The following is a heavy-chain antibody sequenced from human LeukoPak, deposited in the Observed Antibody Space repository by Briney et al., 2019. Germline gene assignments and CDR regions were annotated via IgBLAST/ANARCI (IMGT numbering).Heavy chain of an antibody. CDR1: GGSFSGYY. V-gene: IGHV4-34*01. CDR3: ARGVRYYDYVWGSYLHYYYYDMDV. Sequence: SETLSLTCAVYGGSFSGYYWSWIRQPPGKGLEWIGEINHSGSTNYNPSLKSRVTISVDTSKNQFSLKLSSVTAADTAVYYCARGVRYYDYVWGSYLHYYYYDMDVWGKGTTVTVSS. D-gene: IGHD3-16*02. J-gene: IGHJ6*03. CDR2: INHSGST.